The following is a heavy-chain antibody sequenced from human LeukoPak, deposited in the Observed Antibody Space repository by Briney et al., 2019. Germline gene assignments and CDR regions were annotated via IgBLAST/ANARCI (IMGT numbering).Heavy chain of an antibody. Sequence: SRTLSLTPALSGDTLSMTTATAKSIRHSPSRCLGWLGRTYYRSKWYSAYAVSAKSRITINPDTSKNPFSLQLNSVTPEDTAVYYCASEGGYSGYDFDYWGQGTLVTVSS. CDR2: TYYRSKWYS. CDR3: ASEGGYSGYDFDY. V-gene: IGHV6-1*01. J-gene: IGHJ4*02. D-gene: IGHD5-12*01. CDR1: GDTLSMTTAT.